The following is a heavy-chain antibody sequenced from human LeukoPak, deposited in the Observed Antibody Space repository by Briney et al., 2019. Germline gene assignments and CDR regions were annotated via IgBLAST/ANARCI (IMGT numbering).Heavy chain of an antibody. D-gene: IGHD3-22*01. V-gene: IGHV3-72*01. J-gene: IGHJ4*02. CDR2: TRNKANSYTT. Sequence: GGSLRLSCAASGFTFSDHYMDWVRQPPGKGLEWVGGTRNKANSYTTEYAASVKGRFTISRDDSKNSLYLQMNSLKTEDTAVYYCARVSGYYSYFDYWGQGTLVTVSS. CDR1: GFTFSDHY. CDR3: ARVSGYYSYFDY.